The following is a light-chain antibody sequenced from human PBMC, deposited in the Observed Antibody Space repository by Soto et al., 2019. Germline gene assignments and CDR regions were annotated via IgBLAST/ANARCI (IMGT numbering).Light chain of an antibody. V-gene: IGKV3-20*01. CDR3: QQYGSSLYT. Sequence: EIVLTQSPGTLSLSPGERATLSCRASQSVSGSYLAWYQQKPGQAPRLLIYGASSRATGIPDRFSGSGSGTDFTLTISRLEPEDFVVYYCQQYGSSLYTFGQGTKLEIK. J-gene: IGKJ2*01. CDR2: GAS. CDR1: QSVSGSY.